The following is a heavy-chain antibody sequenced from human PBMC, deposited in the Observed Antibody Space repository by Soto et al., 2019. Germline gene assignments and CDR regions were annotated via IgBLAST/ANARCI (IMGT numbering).Heavy chain of an antibody. V-gene: IGHV1-69*01. CDR2: IIPVFGTT. CDR1: GGTFSNYT. Sequence: QVQLVQSGAEVKKPGSSVKVFCKASGGTFSNYTISWVRQAPGQGLEWMGGIIPVFGTTDYEQKFQCRVTITADGSTSTAYMKLSSMRSADMAVYYCARSSPYIVVRKPTGNQDYYGMDVWGQGTTVTVSS. D-gene: IGHD5-12*01. CDR3: ARSSPYIVVRKPTGNQDYYGMDV. J-gene: IGHJ6*02.